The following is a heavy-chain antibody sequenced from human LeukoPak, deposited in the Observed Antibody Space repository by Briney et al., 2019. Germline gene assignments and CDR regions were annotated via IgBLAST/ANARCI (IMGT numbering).Heavy chain of an antibody. CDR2: IIPIFGTA. J-gene: IGHJ4*02. CDR3: ARDRVTMVRGVIPAATFDY. D-gene: IGHD3-10*01. CDR1: GYTFTSYG. V-gene: IGHV1-69*13. Sequence: SVKVSCKASGYTFTSYGISWVRQAPGQGLEWMGGIIPIFGTANYAQKFQGRVTITADESTSTAYMELSSLRSEDTAVYCCARDRVTMVRGVIPAATFDYWGQGTLVTVSS.